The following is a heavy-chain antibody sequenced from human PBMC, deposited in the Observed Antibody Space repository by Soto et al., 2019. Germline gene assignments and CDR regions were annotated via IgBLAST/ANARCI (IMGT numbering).Heavy chain of an antibody. V-gene: IGHV4-30-4*01. J-gene: IGHJ6*02. CDR1: GGSISSGDYY. Sequence: QVQLQESGPGLVKPSQTLSLTCTVSGGSISSGDYYWSWIRQPPGKGLEWIGYIYYSGSTYYNPSLKSRVTISVDTSKNQFSLKLSSVTAADTAVYYCARDRGNWNYYYGMDVWGQGTTVTVSS. CDR2: IYYSGST. CDR3: ARDRGNWNYYYGMDV. D-gene: IGHD1-1*01.